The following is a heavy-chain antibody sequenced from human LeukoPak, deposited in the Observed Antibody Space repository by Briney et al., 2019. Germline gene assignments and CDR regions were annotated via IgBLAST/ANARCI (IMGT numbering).Heavy chain of an antibody. CDR1: GFTFSSYS. D-gene: IGHD4-17*01. V-gene: IGHV3-21*01. J-gene: IGHJ4*02. Sequence: PGGSLRLSCAASGFTFSSYSMNWVRQAPGKGLEWVSSISSSSSYIYYADSVKGRFTISRDNAKNSLYLQMNSLRAEDTAVYYCARDPKPFYGGNPFSGVFGGQGTLVTVSS. CDR3: ARDPKPFYGGNPFSGVF. CDR2: ISSSSSYI.